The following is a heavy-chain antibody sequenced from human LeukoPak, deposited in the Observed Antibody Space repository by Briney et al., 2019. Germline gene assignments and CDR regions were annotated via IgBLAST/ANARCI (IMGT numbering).Heavy chain of an antibody. CDR1: GYTFTGYY. CDR2: INPNSGGT. J-gene: IGHJ6*03. CDR3: ARDLDYSKSYMDV. Sequence: GASVKVSCKASGYTFTGYYMHWVRQAPGQGLEWMGWINPNSGGTNYAQKFQGRVTMTGDTSISTAYMELSRLRSDDTAVYYCARDLDYSKSYMDVWGKGTTVTVSS. V-gene: IGHV1-2*02. D-gene: IGHD4-11*01.